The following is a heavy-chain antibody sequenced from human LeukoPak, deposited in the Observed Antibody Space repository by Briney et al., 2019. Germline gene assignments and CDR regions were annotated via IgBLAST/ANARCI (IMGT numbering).Heavy chain of an antibody. V-gene: IGHV3-23*01. CDR2: IIVSGGIP. CDR1: GFTFSSYA. D-gene: IGHD3-10*01. J-gene: IGHJ4*02. CDR3: AKDVVRGVMWYFDY. Sequence: GGSLRLSCAASGFTFSSYAMSWVRRAPGKGLEWVSAIIVSGGIPYYAHSVKGRFTNSRDHSKNALYLEMTSMRAEDTVVYYCAKDVVRGVMWYFDYWGQGTLVTVSS.